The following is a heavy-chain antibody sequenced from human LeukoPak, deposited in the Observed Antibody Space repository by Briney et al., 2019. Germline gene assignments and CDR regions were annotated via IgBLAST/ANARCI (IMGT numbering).Heavy chain of an antibody. D-gene: IGHD4-17*01. CDR3: AKDGTRACLTTVTPPHSDC. J-gene: IGHJ4*02. CDR2: ISSGGGST. Sequence: GGSLRRSCAASGFTFSSYAMGCDRPAQGKGLEWGSAISSGGGSTYYADSVKGPLTTSRDNSKNTLYLQMNSLGAEDTAVYYCAKDGTRACLTTVTPPHSDCWGQGTLVTVSS. CDR1: GFTFSSYA. V-gene: IGHV3-23*01.